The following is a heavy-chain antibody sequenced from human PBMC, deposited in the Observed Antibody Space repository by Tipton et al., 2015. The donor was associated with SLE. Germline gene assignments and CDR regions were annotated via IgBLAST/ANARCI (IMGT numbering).Heavy chain of an antibody. CDR3: ARDPSSGWTWYFDL. D-gene: IGHD6-19*01. J-gene: IGHJ2*01. CDR1: GGSFSGYY. V-gene: IGHV4-34*01. CDR2: INYSGST. Sequence: TLSLTCAVYGGSFSGYYWSWIRQPPGKGLEWIGSINYSGSTYYNPSLKSRVTISVDTSKNQFSLKLSSVTAADTAVYYCARDPSSGWTWYFDLWGRGTLVTVSS.